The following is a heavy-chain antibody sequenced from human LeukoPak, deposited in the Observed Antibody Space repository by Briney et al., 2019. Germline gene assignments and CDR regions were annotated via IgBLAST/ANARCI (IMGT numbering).Heavy chain of an antibody. D-gene: IGHD3-22*01. CDR3: AKRGVVIRVILVGFHKEANYFDS. Sequence: GGALRLSCAVSGITLSNYGMSWVRQAPGKGLEWVAGISDSGGRTNYADSVKGRFTISRDNPKNTLYLQMNSLRAEDTAVYFCAKRGVVIRVILVGFHKEANYFDSWGQGALVTVSS. V-gene: IGHV3-23*01. J-gene: IGHJ4*02. CDR1: GITLSNYG. CDR2: ISDSGGRT.